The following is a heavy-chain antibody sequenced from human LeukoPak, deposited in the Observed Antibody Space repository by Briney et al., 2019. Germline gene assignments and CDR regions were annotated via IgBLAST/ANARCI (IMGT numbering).Heavy chain of an antibody. CDR3: ARPTIWSSSWFDY. CDR1: GGSISSSSYY. Sequence: SETLSLTCTVSGGSISSSSYYWGWIRQPPGKGLEWIGSIYYSGSTYYNPSLKSRVTISVDTSKNQFSLKLSSVTAADTAVYYCARPTIWSSSWFDYWGQGTLVTVSS. V-gene: IGHV4-39*01. D-gene: IGHD6-13*01. CDR2: IYYSGST. J-gene: IGHJ4*02.